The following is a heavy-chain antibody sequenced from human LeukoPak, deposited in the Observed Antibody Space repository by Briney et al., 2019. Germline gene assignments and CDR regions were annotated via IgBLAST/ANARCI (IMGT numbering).Heavy chain of an antibody. Sequence: SETLSLTCTVSGGSISSYYWSWIRQPPGKGLEWIGYIYYSGSTNYNPSLKSRVTISVDTSKNQFSLKLSSVTAADTAVYYCARQRSTIFGVVTTYFDYWGQGILVTVSS. CDR3: ARQRSTIFGVVTTYFDY. CDR1: GGSISSYY. J-gene: IGHJ4*02. D-gene: IGHD3-3*01. V-gene: IGHV4-59*01. CDR2: IYYSGST.